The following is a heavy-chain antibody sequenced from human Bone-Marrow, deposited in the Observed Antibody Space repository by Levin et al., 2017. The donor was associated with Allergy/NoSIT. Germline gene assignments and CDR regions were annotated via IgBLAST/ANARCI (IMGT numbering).Heavy chain of an antibody. CDR3: AHRQTNTWYDF. V-gene: IGHV2-5*02. J-gene: IGHJ5*01. CDR2: IYWDDDK. Sequence: GSGPTLVKPTQTLTLTCTFSGFSLTTVSVGVGWIRQPPGKALEWLALIYWDDDKRYKPSLRSRLTITKDTSKNQVVLIMTNMEPEDTATYYCAHRQTNTWYDFWGQGALVTVSS. CDR1: GFSLTTVSVG.